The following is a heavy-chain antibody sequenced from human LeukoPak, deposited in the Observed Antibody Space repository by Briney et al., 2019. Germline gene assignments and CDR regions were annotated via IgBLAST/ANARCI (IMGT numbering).Heavy chain of an antibody. V-gene: IGHV1-24*01. CDR1: GYTFTGYY. Sequence: ASVKVSCKASGYTFTGYYMHWVRQAPGKGLEWMGGFDPEDGETIYAQKFQGRVTMTEDTSTDTAYMELSSLRSEDTAVYYCATEIAVAGTGLFDYWGQGTLVTVSS. D-gene: IGHD6-19*01. J-gene: IGHJ4*02. CDR3: ATEIAVAGTGLFDY. CDR2: FDPEDGET.